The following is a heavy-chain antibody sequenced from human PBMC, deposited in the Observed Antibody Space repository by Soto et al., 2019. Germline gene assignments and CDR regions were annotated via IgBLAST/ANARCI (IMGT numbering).Heavy chain of an antibody. V-gene: IGHV1-58*01. CDR1: GFTFTNSA. CDR3: VAELYSGGGCCSFDF. CDR2: IIVASGRT. J-gene: IGHJ3*01. Sequence: SVKVSCKTSGFTFTNSAVQWVRQARGQRLEWIGWIIVASGRTNYAREVQERVTISRDTSAATAYMELSGLRSEDTAVYYCVAELYSGGGCCSFDFWGQGTMVTVSS. D-gene: IGHD2-21*02.